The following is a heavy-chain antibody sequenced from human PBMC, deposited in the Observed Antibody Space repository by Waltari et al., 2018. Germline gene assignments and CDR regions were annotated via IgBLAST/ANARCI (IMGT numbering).Heavy chain of an antibody. D-gene: IGHD1-1*01. CDR3: ATDLRTTAWIVFDI. J-gene: IGHJ3*02. CDR2: VDPEDGET. Sequence: EVQLVQSGAEVKKPGATVKISCKASGYTFTDYYLHWVQQAPGKGLEWMGRVDPEDGETIYAEKFQGRVTITADTSTDTAYMELSSLRSEDTAVYYCATDLRTTAWIVFDIWGQGTMVTVSS. V-gene: IGHV1-69-2*01. CDR1: GYTFTDYY.